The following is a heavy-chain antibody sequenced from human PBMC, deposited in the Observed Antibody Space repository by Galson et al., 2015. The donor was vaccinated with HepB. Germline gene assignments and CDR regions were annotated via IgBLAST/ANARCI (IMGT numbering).Heavy chain of an antibody. V-gene: IGHV3-30*18. J-gene: IGHJ4*02. CDR3: AKSVEGGRYFDWLLLGAFDY. CDR1: GFTFSSYG. D-gene: IGHD3-9*01. CDR2: ISYDGSNK. Sequence: SLRLSCAASGFTFSSYGMHWVRQAPGKGLEWVAVISYDGSNKYYADSVKGRFTISRDNSKNTLYLQMNSLRAEDTAVYYCAKSVEGGRYFDWLLLGAFDYWGQGTLVTVSS.